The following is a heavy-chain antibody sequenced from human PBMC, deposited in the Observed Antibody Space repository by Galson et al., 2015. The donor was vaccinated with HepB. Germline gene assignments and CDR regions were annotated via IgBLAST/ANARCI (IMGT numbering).Heavy chain of an antibody. V-gene: IGHV3-30*18. CDR2: ISYDGTNK. Sequence: SLRLSCAASGFTFSNCGMHWVRQAPGKGLEWVALISYDGTNKYYADSVKGRFTISRDNSKTTLYLQMNSLMTEDTAVYYCAKGPPWSGYYFMDFWGQGTLVTVSS. J-gene: IGHJ4*02. D-gene: IGHD3-3*01. CDR1: GFTFSNCG. CDR3: AKGPPWSGYYFMDF.